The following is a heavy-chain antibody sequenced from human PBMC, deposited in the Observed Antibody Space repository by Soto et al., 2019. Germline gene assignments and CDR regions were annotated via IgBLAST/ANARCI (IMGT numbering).Heavy chain of an antibody. CDR2: IYPGDSDT. Sequence: HVESLKISCKASGYIFTNYWICWFLEMAVKVLEWMGIIYPGDSDTRYSPSFQGQVTISADKSISTAYLQWSSLKASDTAMFYCARFPSLTMIRGIPGPGPYGMDVWGQGTTVTVSS. CDR3: ARFPSLTMIRGIPGPGPYGMDV. D-gene: IGHD3-10*01. J-gene: IGHJ6*02. CDR1: GYIFTNYW. V-gene: IGHV5-51*01.